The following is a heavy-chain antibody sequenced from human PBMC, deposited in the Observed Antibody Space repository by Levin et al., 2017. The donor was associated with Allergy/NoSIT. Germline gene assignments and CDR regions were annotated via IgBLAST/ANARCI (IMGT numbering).Heavy chain of an antibody. J-gene: IGHJ4*02. D-gene: IGHD3-9*01. V-gene: IGHV4-34*01. CDR1: GGSFSGYY. Sequence: SETLSLTCAVYGGSFSGYYWSWIRQPPGKGLEWIGEINHSGSTNYNPSLKSRVTISVDTSKNQLSLKLSSVTAADTAVYYCASSNRVLRYFDWLFLGRGFDYWGQGTLVTVSS. CDR3: ASSNRVLRYFDWLFLGRGFDY. CDR2: INHSGST.